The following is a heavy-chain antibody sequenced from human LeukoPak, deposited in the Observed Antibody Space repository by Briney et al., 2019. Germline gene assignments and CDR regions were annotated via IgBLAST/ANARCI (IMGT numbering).Heavy chain of an antibody. D-gene: IGHD6-13*01. CDR3: ARYIAAAGTAVDY. CDR1: GYTFTGYY. Sequence: ASVKVSCKVSGYTFTGYYMHWVRQAPGQGLEWMGRINPNSGGTNYAQKFQGRVTMTRDTSISTAYMELSRLRSDDTAVYYCARYIAAAGTAVDYWGQGTLVTVSS. J-gene: IGHJ4*02. CDR2: INPNSGGT. V-gene: IGHV1-2*06.